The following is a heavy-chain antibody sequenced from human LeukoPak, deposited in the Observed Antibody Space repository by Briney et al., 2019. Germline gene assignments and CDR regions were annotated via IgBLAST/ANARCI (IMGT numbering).Heavy chain of an antibody. J-gene: IGHJ6*03. Sequence: PGGSLRHSCAASGFTLSGYWMHCVRQAPGKGLVWVSRINSDGSITSYADTVKGGYTISRDNAKNTLYLQMNSLRAEDTAVYYCAREDYYYYYYMDVWGKGTTVTVSS. CDR3: AREDYYYYYYMDV. V-gene: IGHV3-74*01. CDR1: GFTLSGYW. CDR2: INSDGSIT.